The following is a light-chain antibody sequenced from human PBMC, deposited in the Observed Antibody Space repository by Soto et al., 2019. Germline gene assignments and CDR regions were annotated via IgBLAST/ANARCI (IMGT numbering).Light chain of an antibody. V-gene: IGKV1-5*01. CDR3: PQYNTYPWT. J-gene: IGKJ1*01. CDR2: DAS. Sequence: DIQITQSPSTLSASVGDRCTITCRDSQSISSWLAWYQQTPGQAPKLLLYDASTLQSGVPSRFSRSGAGPECTRAISRLNPDDVATDSCPQYNTYPWTFGQGTKVDIK. CDR1: QSISSW.